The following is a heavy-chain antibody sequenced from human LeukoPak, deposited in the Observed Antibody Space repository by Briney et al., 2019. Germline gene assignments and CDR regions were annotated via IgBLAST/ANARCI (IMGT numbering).Heavy chain of an antibody. CDR1: GFTFSNAW. CDR3: EDHAY. Sequence: GGSLRLSCAASGFTFSNAWMSWVRQAPGKGLEWAGRIKTKTDGGTTDYAAPVKGRFTISRDDSKNTLYLQMNSLKTEDTAVYYCEDHAYWGQGTLVTVSS. CDR2: IKTKTDGGTT. J-gene: IGHJ4*02. V-gene: IGHV3-15*01.